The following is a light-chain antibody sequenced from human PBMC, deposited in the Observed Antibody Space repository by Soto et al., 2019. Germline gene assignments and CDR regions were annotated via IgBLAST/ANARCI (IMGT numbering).Light chain of an antibody. CDR2: SNN. Sequence: QSVLTQPPSASGTPGQRVTISCSGSTSNIGSNTVKWYQQLPGTAPKLLIYSNNQRPSGVPDRFSGSRSGTSASLAISGLXSEDEADYYCATWDDSLDAAVFGGGTQLTVL. J-gene: IGLJ7*01. CDR3: ATWDDSLDAAV. CDR1: TSNIGSNT. V-gene: IGLV1-44*01.